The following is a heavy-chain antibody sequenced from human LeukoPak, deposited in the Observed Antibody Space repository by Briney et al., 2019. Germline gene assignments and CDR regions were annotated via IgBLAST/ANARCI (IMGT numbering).Heavy chain of an antibody. CDR1: GFTFSSYS. CDR2: ISSSSSYI. D-gene: IGHD5-24*01. V-gene: IGHV3-21*01. J-gene: IGHJ4*02. CDR3: ARVNRDGYNYDSYFDY. Sequence: GGSLRLSCAASGFTFSSYSMNWVRQAPGKGLEWVSSISSSSSYIYYADSVKGRFTISRDNAKNSLYLQMNSLRAEDTAVYYCARVNRDGYNYDSYFDYWGQGTLVTVSS.